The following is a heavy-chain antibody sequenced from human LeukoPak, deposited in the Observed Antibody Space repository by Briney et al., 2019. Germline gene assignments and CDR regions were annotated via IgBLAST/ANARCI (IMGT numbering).Heavy chain of an antibody. CDR3: ARAFGIAVAGLYYYYMDV. CDR2: IIPIFGTA. D-gene: IGHD6-19*01. Sequence: SVKVSCKASGGTFTSYAISWVRQAPGQGLEWMGGIIPIFGTANYAQKFQGRVTITADESTSTAYMELSSLRSEDTAVYYCARAFGIAVAGLYYYYMDVWGKGTAVTISS. CDR1: GGTFTSYA. J-gene: IGHJ6*03. V-gene: IGHV1-69*13.